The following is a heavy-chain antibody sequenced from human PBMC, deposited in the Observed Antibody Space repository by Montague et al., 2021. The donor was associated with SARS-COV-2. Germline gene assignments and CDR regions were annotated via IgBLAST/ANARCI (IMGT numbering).Heavy chain of an antibody. D-gene: IGHD3-10*01. Sequence: SETLSLTCSVSGHSIRSYYWGWIRQPPGKGLEWIGYINSGGGTDYNPSFRSRVTISEDMSENQISLQLRSVTAADTAVYYCARQRGLVNMVRSIKYDVFDIWGQGRMVIVSS. CDR1: GHSIRSYY. CDR2: INSGGGT. V-gene: IGHV4-59*08. CDR3: ARQRGLVNMVRSIKYDVFDI. J-gene: IGHJ3*02.